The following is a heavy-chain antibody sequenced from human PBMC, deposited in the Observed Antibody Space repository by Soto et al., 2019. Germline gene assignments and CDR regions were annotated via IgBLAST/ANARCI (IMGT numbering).Heavy chain of an antibody. CDR2: VYPGDSDT. J-gene: IGHJ4*02. D-gene: IGHD6-13*01. CDR1: GYSLTSYW. CDR3: TRRAGYIDY. Sequence: PGESLKISCKASGYSLTSYWIGWVGQRPGKGLEWMGIVYPGDSDTRYNPSFRGQVTISVDRSTSTAYLQWSSLKASYSAMYYCTRRAGYIDYWGQGTLVTVYS. V-gene: IGHV5-51*01.